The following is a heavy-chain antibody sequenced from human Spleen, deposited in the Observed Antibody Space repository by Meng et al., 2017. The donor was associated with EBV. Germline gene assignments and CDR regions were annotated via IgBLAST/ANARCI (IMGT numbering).Heavy chain of an antibody. J-gene: IGHJ4*02. CDR3: VRAPPYYDFWSDN. CDR1: GYIFTNYE. D-gene: IGHD3-3*01. CDR2: INATGGTT. Sequence: GRLVKAGVWVKKPCAAVKVSCKASGYIFTNYEIHWVRQAPGQGLEGMGMINATGGTTNYAQNFQGRVTMTRDMSTRTLYMELSSLRSEDTAVYYCVRAPPYYDFWSDNWGQGTLVTVSS. V-gene: IGHV1-46*01.